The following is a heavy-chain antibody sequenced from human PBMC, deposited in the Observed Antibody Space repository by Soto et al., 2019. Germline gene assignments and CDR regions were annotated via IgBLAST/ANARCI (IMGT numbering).Heavy chain of an antibody. CDR2: IYSGGST. V-gene: IGHV3-53*04. Sequence: HPGGSLRLSCAASGFTVSSNYMSWVRQAPGKGLEWVSVIYSGGSTYYADSVKGRFTISRHNSKNTLYLQMNSLRAEDTAVYYCARADSSSTQRYYYGMDVWGQGTTVTVSS. D-gene: IGHD6-13*01. CDR1: GFTVSSNY. J-gene: IGHJ6*02. CDR3: ARADSSSTQRYYYGMDV.